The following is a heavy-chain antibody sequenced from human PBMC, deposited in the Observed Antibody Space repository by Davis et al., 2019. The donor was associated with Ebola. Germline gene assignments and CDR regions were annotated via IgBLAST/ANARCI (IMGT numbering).Heavy chain of an antibody. CDR2: INPNSGGT. CDR1: GYTFTSYG. D-gene: IGHD2-15*01. V-gene: IGHV1-18*04. CDR3: ARGYCSGGSCYSPDY. Sequence: VSVKVSCKASGYTFTSYGITWVRQAPGQGLEWMGRINPNSGGTNYAQKLQGRVTMTTDTSTSTAYMELKSLRSDDTAVYYCARGYCSGGSCYSPDYWGQGTLVTVSS. J-gene: IGHJ4*02.